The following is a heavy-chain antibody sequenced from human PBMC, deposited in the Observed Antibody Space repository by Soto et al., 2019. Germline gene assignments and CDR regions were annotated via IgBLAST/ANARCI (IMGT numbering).Heavy chain of an antibody. J-gene: IGHJ5*02. CDR1: GYTFTSYY. CDR3: ARESGARNGSGYYHGNNWFDP. V-gene: IGHV1-46*01. Sequence: GASVKVSCKASGYTFTSYYMHWVRQAPGQGLEWMGIINPSGGSTSYAQKFQGRVTMTRDTSTSTVYMELSSLRSEDTAVYYCARESGARNGSGYYHGNNWFDPWGQGTLVTVSS. D-gene: IGHD3-22*01. CDR2: INPSGGST.